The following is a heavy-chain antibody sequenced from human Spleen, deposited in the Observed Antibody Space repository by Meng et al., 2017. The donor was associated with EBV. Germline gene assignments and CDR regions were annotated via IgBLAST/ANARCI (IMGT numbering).Heavy chain of an antibody. CDR1: GGSFSAYY. J-gene: IGHJ4*02. CDR3: ARGQNYYDSGDYYFAY. Sequence: VHTQQWGAVLLKPSGTLSPTCAVYGGSFSAYYWNWIRQSPGKGLEWMGEINHSGSTNYNPSLKSRVTISLDTSKNQFFLKLNSVTAADTAVYYCARGQNYYDSGDYYFAYWGQGTLVTVSS. CDR2: INHSGST. D-gene: IGHD3-22*01. V-gene: IGHV4-34*01.